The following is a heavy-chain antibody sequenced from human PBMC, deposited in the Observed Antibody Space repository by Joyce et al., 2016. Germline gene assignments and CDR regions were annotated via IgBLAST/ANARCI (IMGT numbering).Heavy chain of an antibody. Sequence: QVQMQQSGPGLVKPSQTLTLTCAISGDSVSSNSASWNWIRQAPSRGLEWLVRTYYRSKWYKDYAFSVKSRITINPDTSRNQFSLQLNSLTPDDTAVYFCARELGEPYYFDYWGQGTLVTVSS. J-gene: IGHJ4*02. V-gene: IGHV6-1*01. CDR2: TYYRSKWYK. CDR3: ARELGEPYYFDY. CDR1: GDSVSSNSAS. D-gene: IGHD3-16*01.